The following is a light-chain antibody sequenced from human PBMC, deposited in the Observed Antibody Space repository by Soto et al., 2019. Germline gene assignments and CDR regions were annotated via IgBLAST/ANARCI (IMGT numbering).Light chain of an antibody. Sequence: QSALTQPASVSASPGQSITISCTGTSSDVGGYNYVSWYQQHPGEAPKLMISEVSNRPSGVSNRFSGSKSGNTASLTISGFQAEDEADYYCCSYTTTSTWVFGGGTKLTVL. CDR3: CSYTTTSTWV. J-gene: IGLJ3*02. CDR2: EVS. V-gene: IGLV2-14*01. CDR1: SSDVGGYNY.